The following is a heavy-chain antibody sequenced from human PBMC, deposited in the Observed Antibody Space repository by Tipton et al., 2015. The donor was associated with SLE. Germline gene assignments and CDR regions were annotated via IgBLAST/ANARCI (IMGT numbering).Heavy chain of an antibody. J-gene: IGHJ6*02. CDR3: AGVLGYCTGGVCYYYYGMDV. CDR1: GDSMGTYC. D-gene: IGHD2-8*02. V-gene: IGHV4-34*01. Sequence: TLSLTCTVSGDSMGTYCWSWIRQPPGKGLEWIGEINHSGSTNYNPSLKSRVTISVDTSKNQFSLKLSSVTAADTAVYYCAGVLGYCTGGVCYYYYGMDVWGQGTTVTVSS. CDR2: INHSGST.